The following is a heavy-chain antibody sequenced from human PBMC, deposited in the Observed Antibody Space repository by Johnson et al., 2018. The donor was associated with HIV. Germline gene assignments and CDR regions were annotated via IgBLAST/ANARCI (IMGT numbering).Heavy chain of an antibody. Sequence: MQLVESGGGLVKPGGSLRLSCAASGFTFSNAWMSWVRQAPGKGLECVGRIKSKTDGGTTDYAAPVKGSFTISRDNAKNSLYVQMNSLRAEDTAVYYCAKDTYSHRLTVTESGFDIWGQGTMVTVSS. D-gene: IGHD4-11*01. CDR1: GFTFSNAW. CDR2: IKSKTDGGTT. CDR3: AKDTYSHRLTVTESGFDI. V-gene: IGHV3-15*05. J-gene: IGHJ3*02.